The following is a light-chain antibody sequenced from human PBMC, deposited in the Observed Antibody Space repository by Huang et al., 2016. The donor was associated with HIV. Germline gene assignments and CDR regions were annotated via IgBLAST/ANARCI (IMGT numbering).Light chain of an antibody. CDR2: LGS. CDR1: QSLLHSNEYNY. V-gene: IGKV2-28*01. Sequence: DIVMTQSPLSLPVTPGEPASISCKSSQSLLHSNEYNYLNWYLQKQGQSPQLLIYLGSNRASGGPDRFSGSGSGTDFTLKISRVETEDVGVYYCMQALQTPFTFGPGTKVEIK. CDR3: MQALQTPFT. J-gene: IGKJ3*01.